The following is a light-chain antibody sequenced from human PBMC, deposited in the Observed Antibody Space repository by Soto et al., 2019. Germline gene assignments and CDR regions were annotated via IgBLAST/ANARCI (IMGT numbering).Light chain of an antibody. J-gene: IGKJ1*01. CDR1: QGVSSY. CDR3: QHLNSYPRA. V-gene: IGKV1-9*01. Sequence: DIQLTQSPPFLSAFFEDRVTITCRASQGVSSYLAWYQQKPGKAPKLLIYAASTLQSGVPSRFSGSGSGTEFTLTISSLQPEDFATYYCQHLNSYPRAFGQGTKVDI. CDR2: AAS.